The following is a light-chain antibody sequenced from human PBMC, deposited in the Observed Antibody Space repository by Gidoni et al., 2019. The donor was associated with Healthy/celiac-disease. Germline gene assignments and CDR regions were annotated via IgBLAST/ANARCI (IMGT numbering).Light chain of an antibody. CDR3: QSYDSSLSGSGV. J-gene: IGLJ3*02. CDR2: GNN. CDR1: SSNIGAGYD. V-gene: IGLV1-40*01. Sequence: SVLTHPPPVSGATGQRAPISCTGSSSNIGAGYDVPWNQQLPGTAPKLLIYGNNNRPSGVPDRFSGSKSGTSASLAITGLQAEDEADYYCQSYDSSLSGSGVFGGGTKLTVL.